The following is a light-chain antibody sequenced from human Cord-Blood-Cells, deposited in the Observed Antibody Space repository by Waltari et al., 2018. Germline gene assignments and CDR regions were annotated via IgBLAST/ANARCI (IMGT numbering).Light chain of an antibody. CDR2: AAS. Sequence: DIQMTQSPSSLSASVGDRVTIHCRAIQSISSYLNWYQQKPGKAPKLLIYAASSLQSGVPSRFSSSGSGTDFTLTISSLQPEDFATYYCQQSYSTPFTFGPGTKVDIK. J-gene: IGKJ3*01. V-gene: IGKV1-39*01. CDR3: QQSYSTPFT. CDR1: QSISSY.